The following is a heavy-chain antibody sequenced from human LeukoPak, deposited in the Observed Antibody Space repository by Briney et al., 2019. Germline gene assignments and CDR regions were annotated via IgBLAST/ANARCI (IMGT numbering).Heavy chain of an antibody. D-gene: IGHD5-18*01. CDR1: GFTFSDYY. CDR3: ARSGLQLWFPFDY. CDR2: ISSSGSTI. V-gene: IGHV3-11*01. Sequence: GGSLRLSCAASGFTFSDYYMSWIRQAPGKGLEWVSYISSSGSTIYYADSVKGRFTISRDNAKNSLSLQMNSLRAEHTAVYYCARSGLQLWFPFDYWGQGTLVTVSS. J-gene: IGHJ4*02.